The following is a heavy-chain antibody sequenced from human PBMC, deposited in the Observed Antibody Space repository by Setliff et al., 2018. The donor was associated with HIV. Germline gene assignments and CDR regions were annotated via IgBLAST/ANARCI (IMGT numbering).Heavy chain of an antibody. Sequence: ETLSLTCTVSGGSISSSSYYWGWIRQPPGKGLEWIGSIYYSGSTYYNPSLKSRVTISVDTSKNQFSLKLSSVTAADTAVYYCARRGRIAVAGGFDYWGQGTLVTVSS. CDR3: ARRGRIAVAGGFDY. J-gene: IGHJ4*02. CDR2: IYYSGST. V-gene: IGHV4-39*01. D-gene: IGHD6-19*01. CDR1: GGSISSSSYY.